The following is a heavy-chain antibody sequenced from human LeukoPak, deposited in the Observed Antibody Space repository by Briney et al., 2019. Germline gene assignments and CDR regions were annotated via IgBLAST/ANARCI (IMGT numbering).Heavy chain of an antibody. J-gene: IGHJ4*02. Sequence: GRSLRLSCAASGFTFSSYGMHWVRQAPGKGLEWVAVISYDGSNKYYADSVKGRFTISRDNSKNTLYLQMNSLRAEDTAVYYCAKDQRVGATTFHYFDYWGQGTLVTVSS. V-gene: IGHV3-30*18. D-gene: IGHD1-26*01. CDR2: ISYDGSNK. CDR1: GFTFSSYG. CDR3: AKDQRVGATTFHYFDY.